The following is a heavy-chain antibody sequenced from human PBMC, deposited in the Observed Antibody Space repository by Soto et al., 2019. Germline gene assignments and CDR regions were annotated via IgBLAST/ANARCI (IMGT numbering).Heavy chain of an antibody. J-gene: IGHJ4*02. Sequence: VPLLESGGGLVQPGGSLRLSCVASGITFSNYALSWVRQAPGTGLEWVSGISASGANTYYADSVKGRFTISRDNSKNTLSLQVNSLRADDTAVYFCATEHGGGTSMITSYFDYWGRGTLVTVSS. CDR3: ATEHGGGTSMITSYFDY. CDR2: ISASGANT. D-gene: IGHD3-16*01. V-gene: IGHV3-23*01. CDR1: GITFSNYA.